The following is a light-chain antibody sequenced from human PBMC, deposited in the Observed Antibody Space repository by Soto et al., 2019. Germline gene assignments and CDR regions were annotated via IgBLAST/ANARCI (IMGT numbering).Light chain of an antibody. CDR1: SGDVGGYDY. J-gene: IGLJ2*01. Sequence: QSVLTQPASVSGSPGQSITISCTGTSGDVGGYDYVSWYQQHPGKAPKLMIYDVSNRPSGVSNRFSGSKSGNTASLTISGLQAEDEGDYYCSSYSSSSSVVFGGGTKVTVL. V-gene: IGLV2-14*03. CDR3: SSYSSSSSVV. CDR2: DVS.